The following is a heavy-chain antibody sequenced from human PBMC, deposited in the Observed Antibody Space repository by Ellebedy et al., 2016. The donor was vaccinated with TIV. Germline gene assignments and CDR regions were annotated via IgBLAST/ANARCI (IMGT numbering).Heavy chain of an antibody. Sequence: MPSETLSLTCPVSAGSFSSGDSYWGWIRQPPGKGLEWTGRFYYTGSTYYNSSRKSRVTLSFDTSNNQFSLNLSSVTAADTAAYYCARKVGTTRFHYYYMDVWGKGTTVTVSS. V-gene: IGHV4-39*07. D-gene: IGHD1-26*01. CDR1: AGSFSSGDSY. CDR2: FYYTGST. J-gene: IGHJ6*03. CDR3: ARKVGTTRFHYYYMDV.